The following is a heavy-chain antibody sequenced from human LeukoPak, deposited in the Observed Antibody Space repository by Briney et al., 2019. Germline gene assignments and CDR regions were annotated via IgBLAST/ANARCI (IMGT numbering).Heavy chain of an antibody. CDR3: ARMKYSSGWPVDY. D-gene: IGHD6-19*01. Sequence: GESLKISCKGSGYSFTSYWIGWVRQMPGKGLEWMGIIYPGDSDTRYNPSFQGQVTISADKSISTAYLQWSSLKASDTAMYYCARMKYSSGWPVDYWGQGTLVTVSS. CDR2: IYPGDSDT. V-gene: IGHV5-51*01. J-gene: IGHJ4*02. CDR1: GYSFTSYW.